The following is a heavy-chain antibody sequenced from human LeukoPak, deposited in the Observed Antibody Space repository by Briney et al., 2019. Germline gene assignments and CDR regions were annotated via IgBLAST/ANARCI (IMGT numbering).Heavy chain of an antibody. Sequence: ASVKVSCKASGYTCTSNYIHWVRQAPGQGLEWMGMIYPRDGSTSYAQKFQGRVTMTEDTSTDTAYMELSSLRSEDTAVYYCAFSLRILGYCSGGSCYGLDYWGQGTLVTVSS. CDR2: IYPRDGST. D-gene: IGHD2-15*01. CDR3: AFSLRILGYCSGGSCYGLDY. J-gene: IGHJ4*02. CDR1: GYTCTSNY. V-gene: IGHV1-46*01.